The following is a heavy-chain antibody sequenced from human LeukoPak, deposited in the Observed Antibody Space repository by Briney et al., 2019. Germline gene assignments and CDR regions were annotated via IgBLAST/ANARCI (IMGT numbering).Heavy chain of an antibody. CDR2: IVVGSGNT. CDR3: AAGVLRFLEWLPLHFDY. CDR1: GFTFTSSA. D-gene: IGHD3-3*01. Sequence: SVKVSCKASGFTFTSSAMQWVRQARGQRREWIGWIVVGSGNTNYAQKFQERVTITRDMSTSTAYMELSSLRSEDTAVYYCAAGVLRFLEWLPLHFDYWGQGTLVTVSS. V-gene: IGHV1-58*02. J-gene: IGHJ4*02.